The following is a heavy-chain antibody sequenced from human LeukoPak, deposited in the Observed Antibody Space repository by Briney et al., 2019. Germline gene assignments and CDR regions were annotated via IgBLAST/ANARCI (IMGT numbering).Heavy chain of an antibody. J-gene: IGHJ5*02. D-gene: IGHD3-22*01. Sequence: PSETLSLTCTVSGGSISSSYWSWIRQPPGKGLEWIGYIYYSGSTNYNPSLKSRVTISVDTSKNQFSLKLSSVTAADTAVYYCARDSDDSSGYNWFDPWGQGTLVTVSS. CDR3: ARDSDDSSGYNWFDP. CDR1: GGSISSSY. V-gene: IGHV4-59*01. CDR2: IYYSGST.